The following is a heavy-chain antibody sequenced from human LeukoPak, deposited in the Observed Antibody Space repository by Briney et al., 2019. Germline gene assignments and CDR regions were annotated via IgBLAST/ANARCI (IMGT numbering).Heavy chain of an antibody. CDR1: GGSFSGYY. CDR2: INHSGST. J-gene: IGHJ3*02. CDR3: ARGRKIPYYYDSSGYYYGGRGSKRPDAFDI. V-gene: IGHV4-34*01. Sequence: SETLSLTCAVYGGSFSGYYWSWIRQPPGKGLEWIGEINHSGSTNYNPSLKSRVTISVDTSKNQFSLKLSSVTAADTAVYYCARGRKIPYYYDSSGYYYGGRGSKRPDAFDIWGQGTMVTVSS. D-gene: IGHD3-22*01.